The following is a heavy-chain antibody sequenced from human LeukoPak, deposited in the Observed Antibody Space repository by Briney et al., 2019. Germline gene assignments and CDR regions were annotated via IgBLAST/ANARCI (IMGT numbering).Heavy chain of an antibody. J-gene: IGHJ4*02. V-gene: IGHV3-48*01. CDR1: GFTFSSYS. CDR2: ISSSSTAI. Sequence: GGSLRLSCAASGFTFSSYSMMWVRQAPGKGLEWVSYISSSSTAIHYADSVKGRFTISRDNAKNSVYLQMNSLRAEDTAVYYCAKAATVTTLDYWGQGTLVTVSS. CDR3: AKAATVTTLDY. D-gene: IGHD4-17*01.